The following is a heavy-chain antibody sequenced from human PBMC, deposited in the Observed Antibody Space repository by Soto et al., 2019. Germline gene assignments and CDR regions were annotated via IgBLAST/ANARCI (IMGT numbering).Heavy chain of an antibody. Sequence: ASVQVSCKASGYSFPNFGLSWVRQAPGQGLEWMGCISVYHGNTNFAQKFQDRVTMTTDTSTSTAFMELRGLRSDDTAVDYCARENHGIYHRHLDYWGQGTLVTVSS. CDR3: ARENHGIYHRHLDY. CDR2: ISVYHGNT. V-gene: IGHV1-18*01. D-gene: IGHD1-26*01. CDR1: GYSFPNFG. J-gene: IGHJ4*01.